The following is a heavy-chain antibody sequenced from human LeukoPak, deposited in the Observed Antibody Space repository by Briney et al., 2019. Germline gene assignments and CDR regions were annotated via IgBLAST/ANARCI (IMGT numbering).Heavy chain of an antibody. CDR3: ARLADGSGWLGFDY. CDR1: GFTLSGSA. J-gene: IGHJ4*02. CDR2: IRNRANLYAT. V-gene: IGHV3-73*01. D-gene: IGHD6-19*01. Sequence: GGSLRLSCEASGFTLSGSAVHWVRQASGKGLEWVGRIRNRANLYATAYPTSVKGRFTISRDDSKNTAYLQMNSLRTEDTAVYYCARLADGSGWLGFDYWGQGTLVTVSS.